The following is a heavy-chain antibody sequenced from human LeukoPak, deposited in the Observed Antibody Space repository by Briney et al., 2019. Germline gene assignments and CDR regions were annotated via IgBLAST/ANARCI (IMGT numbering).Heavy chain of an antibody. Sequence: PGGSLRLSCAASGFTFSSYAMHWVRQAPGKGLEWVAVISYDGSNKYYADSVKGRFTISRDNSKNTLYLQMNSLRAEDTAVYYCARVGYYYDSSGYNGYWGQGTLVTVSS. V-gene: IGHV3-30-3*01. CDR3: ARVGYYYDSSGYNGY. D-gene: IGHD3-22*01. CDR2: ISYDGSNK. CDR1: GFTFSSYA. J-gene: IGHJ4*02.